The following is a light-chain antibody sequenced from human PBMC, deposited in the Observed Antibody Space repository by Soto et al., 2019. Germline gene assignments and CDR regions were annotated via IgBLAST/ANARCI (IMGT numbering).Light chain of an antibody. CDR2: EVS. CDR1: SSDVGGYKY. CDR3: FSYTSSTAYV. V-gene: IGLV2-14*01. J-gene: IGLJ1*01. Sequence: QSVLTQPASVSGSPGQSITISCTGTSSDVGGYKYVSWYQLHPGKAPKLMIYEVSNRPSGISNRFSACKSGNTASLTISGLQAEDEADYYCFSYTSSTAYVFGTGTQLTVL.